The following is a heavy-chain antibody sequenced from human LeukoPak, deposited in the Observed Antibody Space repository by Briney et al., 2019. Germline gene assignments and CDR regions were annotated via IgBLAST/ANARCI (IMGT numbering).Heavy chain of an antibody. CDR1: GFTFDDYA. J-gene: IGHJ3*02. Sequence: GGSLRLSCAASGFTFDDYAMHWVRQAPGKGLEWVSGISWNSGSIGYADSVKGRFTISRDNAKESVFLQMNGLRVDDTAVYYCARTYDFGRGPPGDAFDNWGQGTPVIVSS. V-gene: IGHV3-9*01. CDR3: ARTYDFGRGPPGDAFDN. D-gene: IGHD3-3*01. CDR2: ISWNSGSI.